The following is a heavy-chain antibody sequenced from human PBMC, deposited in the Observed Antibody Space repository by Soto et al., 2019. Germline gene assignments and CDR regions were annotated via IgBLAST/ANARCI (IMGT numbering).Heavy chain of an antibody. CDR1: GVTFSSYA. J-gene: IGHJ6*02. Sequence: QTGWALRLSCAPSGVTFSSYAMSCVRQAPGKGLEWVSAISGSGGSTYYADSVKGRFTISRDNSKTTLYLQMNSLRAEDTAVYYCAKATYSSSSFYYYSGMDVWVQGTTVTASS. CDR3: AKATYSSSSFYYYSGMDV. V-gene: IGHV3-23*01. CDR2: ISGSGGST. D-gene: IGHD6-6*01.